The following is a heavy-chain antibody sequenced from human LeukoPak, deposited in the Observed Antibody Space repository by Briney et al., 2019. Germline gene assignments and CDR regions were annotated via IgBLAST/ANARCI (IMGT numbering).Heavy chain of an antibody. J-gene: IGHJ4*02. V-gene: IGHV3-30-3*01. CDR3: ARQGLEF. CDR1: GFTFSTYA. CDR2: ISSDGSSK. Sequence: GRSLRLSCAASGFTFSTYAMHWVRQAPGKGLEWLAVISSDGSSKYYADSVRGRFTISRDSSKNTLYVQMNSLRDEDTAVYYCARQGLEFWGQGTLVTVSS. D-gene: IGHD3-10*01.